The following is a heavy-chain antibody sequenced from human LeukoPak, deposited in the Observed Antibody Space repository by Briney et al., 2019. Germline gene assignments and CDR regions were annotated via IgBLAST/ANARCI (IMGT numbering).Heavy chain of an antibody. Sequence: GGSLRLSCAASGFTFSSHRMNWVRQAPGKGLEWVSSISSGGRYINYADSVRGRFTISRDNAKNSLYLQMNSLRAEDTAVYYCARGPYCGGDCYQYYFDYWGQGTLVIVSS. CDR3: ARGPYCGGDCYQYYFDY. V-gene: IGHV3-21*01. J-gene: IGHJ4*02. D-gene: IGHD2-21*02. CDR1: GFTFSSHR. CDR2: ISSGGRYI.